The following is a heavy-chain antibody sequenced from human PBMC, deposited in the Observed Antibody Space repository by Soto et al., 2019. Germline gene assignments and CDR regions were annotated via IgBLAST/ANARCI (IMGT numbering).Heavy chain of an antibody. CDR2: ISYDGSNK. CDR3: ARDGKYSSSPRKYYYYYGMDV. D-gene: IGHD6-6*01. J-gene: IGHJ6*02. Sequence: QVQLVESGGGVVQPGRSLRLSCAASGFTFSSYAMHWVRQAPGKGLEWVAVISYDGSNKYYADSVKGRFTISRDNSKNTLYLQMNSLRSEDTAVYYCARDGKYSSSPRKYYYYYGMDVWGQGTTVTVSS. CDR1: GFTFSSYA. V-gene: IGHV3-30-3*01.